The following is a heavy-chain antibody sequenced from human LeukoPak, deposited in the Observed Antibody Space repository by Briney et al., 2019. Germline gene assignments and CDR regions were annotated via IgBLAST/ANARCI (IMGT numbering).Heavy chain of an antibody. D-gene: IGHD5-18*01. J-gene: IGHJ4*02. Sequence: KASETLSLTCTVSGGSISSSSYYWGWIRQPPGKGLEWIGSIYYSGSTYYHPSLKSRVTISVDTSKNQFSLKLSSVTAADTAVYYCARGAQLWSVSGYWGQGTLVTVSS. V-gene: IGHV4-39*07. CDR1: GGSISSSSYY. CDR3: ARGAQLWSVSGY. CDR2: IYYSGST.